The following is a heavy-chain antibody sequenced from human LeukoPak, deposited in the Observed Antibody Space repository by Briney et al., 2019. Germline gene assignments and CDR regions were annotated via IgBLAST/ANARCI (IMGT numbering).Heavy chain of an antibody. CDR1: GGSFSGYY. Sequence: SETLSLTCAVYGGSFSGYYWSWIRQPPGKGLEWIGEVNHSGSTNYNPSLKSRVTISVDTSKNQFSLKLSSVTAADTAVYYRARGYQYYYDSSGYWGYYYGMDVWGQGTTVTVSS. CDR3: ARGYQYYYDSSGYWGYYYGMDV. V-gene: IGHV4-34*01. J-gene: IGHJ6*02. D-gene: IGHD3-22*01. CDR2: VNHSGST.